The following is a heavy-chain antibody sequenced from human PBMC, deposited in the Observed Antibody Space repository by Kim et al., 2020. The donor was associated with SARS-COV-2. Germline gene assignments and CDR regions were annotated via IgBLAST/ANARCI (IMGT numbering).Heavy chain of an antibody. CDR3: AKPSGSYYSFDY. D-gene: IGHD1-26*01. Sequence: ASVKVSCKASGYTFTSYAMHWVRQAPGQRLEWMGWINAGNGNTKYSQKFQGRVTITRDTSASTAYMELSSLRSEDTAVYYCAKPSGSYYSFDYWGQGTLVTVSS. CDR2: INAGNGNT. J-gene: IGHJ4*02. CDR1: GYTFTSYA. V-gene: IGHV1-3*01.